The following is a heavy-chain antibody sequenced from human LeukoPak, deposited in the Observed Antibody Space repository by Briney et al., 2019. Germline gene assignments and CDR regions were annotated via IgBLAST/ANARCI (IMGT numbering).Heavy chain of an antibody. V-gene: IGHV4-59*08. J-gene: IGHJ4*02. CDR2: VHYTGTT. CDR1: GDSLSHNY. Sequence: PSETLSLTCTVSGDSLSHNYWSWIRQSPGKGLEWIAFVHYTGTTHSNPSLRSRVTISMDTSKNQYSLRLRSVTAEDTAVYYCARQGGAFGPLDFWGLGALVTVSS. CDR3: ARQGGAFGPLDF. D-gene: IGHD3/OR15-3a*01.